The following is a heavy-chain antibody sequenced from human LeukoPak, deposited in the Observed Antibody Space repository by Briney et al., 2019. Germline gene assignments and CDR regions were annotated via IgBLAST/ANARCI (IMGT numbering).Heavy chain of an antibody. D-gene: IGHD6-6*01. CDR2: ITSSSTYI. Sequence: GGSLRLSCAASGFTFSTYSMNWVRQAPGKGLEWVSSITSSSTYIYYADSMKGRFTISRDNAKNSLYLQMDSLRAEDTAVYYCARDTGLFPAPLSSIAARLFDYWGQGTLVTVSS. CDR3: ARDTGLFPAPLSSIAARLFDY. V-gene: IGHV3-21*01. CDR1: GFTFSTYS. J-gene: IGHJ4*02.